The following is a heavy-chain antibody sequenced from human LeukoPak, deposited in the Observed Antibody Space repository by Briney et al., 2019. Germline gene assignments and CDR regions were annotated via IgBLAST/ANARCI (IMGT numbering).Heavy chain of an antibody. CDR1: GYTFTSYY. CDR3: ASLVGDYGNFDY. D-gene: IGHD4-17*01. CDR2: INPNSGGT. Sequence: ASVKVSCKASGYTFTSYYMHWVRQAPGQGLEWMGWINPNSGGTNYAQKFQGRVTMTRDTSISTAYMELSRLRSDDTAVYYCASLVGDYGNFDYWGQGTLVTVSS. J-gene: IGHJ4*02. V-gene: IGHV1-2*02.